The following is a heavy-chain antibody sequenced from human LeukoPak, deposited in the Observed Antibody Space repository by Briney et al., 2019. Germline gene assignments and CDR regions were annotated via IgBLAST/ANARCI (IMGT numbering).Heavy chain of an antibody. CDR2: IWYDGSNK. D-gene: IGHD3-22*01. CDR3: ARDHRYYDSSGYPSY. Sequence: GGSLRLSCAVSGFSFNSYGMHWVRQAPGKGLEWVAVIWYDGSNKNYVGSVKGRFTVSRDDSKNTLYLEMNSLRVEDTAVYFCARDHRYYDSSGYPSYWGQGTLVTVSS. V-gene: IGHV3-33*01. CDR1: GFSFNSYG. J-gene: IGHJ4*02.